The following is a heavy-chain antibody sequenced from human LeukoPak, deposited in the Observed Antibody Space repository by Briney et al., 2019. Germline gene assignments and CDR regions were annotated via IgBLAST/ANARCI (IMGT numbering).Heavy chain of an antibody. D-gene: IGHD1-26*01. V-gene: IGHV4-39*07. CDR3: ARRSTVGAPIDY. CDR2: IYYSGST. Sequence: SETLSLTCTVSGGSISSSSYYWGWIRQPPGKGLEWIGSIYYSGSTNYNPSLKSRVTISVDTSKNQFSLKLSSVTAADTAVYYCARRSTVGAPIDYWGQGTLVTVSS. CDR1: GGSISSSSYY. J-gene: IGHJ4*02.